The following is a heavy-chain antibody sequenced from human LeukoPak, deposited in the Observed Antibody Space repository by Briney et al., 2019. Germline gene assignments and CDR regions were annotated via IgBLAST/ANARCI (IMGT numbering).Heavy chain of an antibody. CDR3: AREAAAQYYFDY. D-gene: IGHD6-13*01. V-gene: IGHV4-59*12. CDR2: IYYSGST. J-gene: IGHJ4*02. Sequence: SETLSLTCTVSGGSISSYYWSWIRQPPGKGLEWIGYIYYSGSTNYNPSLKSRATIPVDTSKNQFSLKLSSVTAADTAVYYCAREAAAQYYFDYWGQGTLVTVSS. CDR1: GGSISSYY.